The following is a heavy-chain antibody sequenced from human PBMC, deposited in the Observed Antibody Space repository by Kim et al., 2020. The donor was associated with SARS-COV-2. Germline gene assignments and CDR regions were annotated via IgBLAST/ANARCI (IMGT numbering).Heavy chain of an antibody. D-gene: IGHD1-26*01. CDR3: ATRPVNRGEWELPSFDY. CDR2: FDPEDGET. Sequence: ASVKVSCKVSGYTLTELSMHWVRQAPGKGLEWMGGFDPEDGETIYAQKFQGRVTMTEDTSTDTAYMELSSLRSEDTAVYYCATRPVNRGEWELPSFDYWGQGTLVTVSS. J-gene: IGHJ4*02. V-gene: IGHV1-24*01. CDR1: GYTLTELS.